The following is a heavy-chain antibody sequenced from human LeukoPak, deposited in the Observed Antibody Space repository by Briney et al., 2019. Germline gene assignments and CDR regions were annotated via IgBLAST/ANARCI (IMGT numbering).Heavy chain of an antibody. J-gene: IGHJ4*02. V-gene: IGHV4-39*01. Sequence: SETLSLTCSVSGGSISSSNYYWGWIRQFPGKGLEWIGSLYYSGRTYYNPSLKSRVTISVDTSENQFSLRLISVTATDTAVYYCAVRTVTTGLSLLLWGQGTLVTVSS. D-gene: IGHD4-17*01. CDR3: AVRTVTTGLSLLL. CDR1: GGSISSSNYY. CDR2: LYYSGRT.